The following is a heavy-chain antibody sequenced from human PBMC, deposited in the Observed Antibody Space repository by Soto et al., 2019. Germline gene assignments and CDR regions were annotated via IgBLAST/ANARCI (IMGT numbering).Heavy chain of an antibody. V-gene: IGHV4-31*03. CDR2: IYYSGST. Sequence: PSETLSLTCTVSGGYISSGGYYWSWIRQHPGKGLEWIGYIYYSGSTYYNPSLKSRVTIPVDTSKNQFPLKLSSVTAADTAVYYCASHYDSSGYYLDYWGQGTLVTVSS. CDR3: ASHYDSSGYYLDY. J-gene: IGHJ4*02. CDR1: GGYISSGGYY. D-gene: IGHD3-22*01.